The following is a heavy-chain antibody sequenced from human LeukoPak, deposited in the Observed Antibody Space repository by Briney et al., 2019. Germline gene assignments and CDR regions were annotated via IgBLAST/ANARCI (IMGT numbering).Heavy chain of an antibody. V-gene: IGHV4-30-2*01. J-gene: IGHJ5*02. D-gene: IGHD5-12*01. CDR1: GGSISSGGYS. Sequence: SETLSLTCTVSGGSISSGGYSWSWIRQPPGKGLEWIGYIYHRGSTYYNPSLKSRVTISVDRSKNQFSLKLSSVTAADTAVYYCARAYGYDWGVWFDPWGQGTLVTVSS. CDR3: ARAYGYDWGVWFDP. CDR2: IYHRGST.